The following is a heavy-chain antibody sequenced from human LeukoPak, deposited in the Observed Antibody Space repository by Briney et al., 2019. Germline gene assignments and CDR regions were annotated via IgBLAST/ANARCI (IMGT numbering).Heavy chain of an antibody. D-gene: IGHD2-2*01. V-gene: IGHV1-8*01. J-gene: IGHJ5*02. Sequence: EASVKVSCKASGYTFTSYDINWVRQATGQGLEWMGWMNPNSGNTGYAQKFQGRVTMTRNTSISTAYMELSSLRSEDTAVYYCARVARRRYCSSTSCYGGFDPWGQGTLVTVSS. CDR3: ARVARRRYCSSTSCYGGFDP. CDR2: MNPNSGNT. CDR1: GYTFTSYD.